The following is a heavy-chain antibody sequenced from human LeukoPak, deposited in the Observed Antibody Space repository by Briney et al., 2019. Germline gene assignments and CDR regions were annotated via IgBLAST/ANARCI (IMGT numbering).Heavy chain of an antibody. CDR1: GGSTSSSSYY. CDR3: ARGPTAAGTGLLEFGFDY. J-gene: IGHJ4*02. CDR2: IYHSGST. V-gene: IGHV4-39*07. Sequence: SETLSLTCTVSGGSTSSSSYYWGWIRQPPGKGLEWIGEIYHSGSTNYNPSLKSRVTISVDKSKNQFSLKLSSVTAADTAVYYCARGPTAAGTGLLEFGFDYWGQGTLVTVSS. D-gene: IGHD6-13*01.